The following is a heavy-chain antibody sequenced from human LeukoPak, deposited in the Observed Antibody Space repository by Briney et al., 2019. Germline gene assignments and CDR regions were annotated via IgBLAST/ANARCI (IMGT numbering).Heavy chain of an antibody. CDR2: IYYSGST. CDR3: ARESRDGYNVYYYYMDV. Sequence: NPSETLSLTCTVSGGSISSSSYYWGWIRQPPGKGLEWIGSIYYSGSTYYNPSLKSRVTISVDTSKNQSSLKLSSVTAADTAVYYCARESRDGYNVYYYYMDVWGKGTTVTVSS. CDR1: GGSISSSSYY. V-gene: IGHV4-39*07. J-gene: IGHJ6*03. D-gene: IGHD5-24*01.